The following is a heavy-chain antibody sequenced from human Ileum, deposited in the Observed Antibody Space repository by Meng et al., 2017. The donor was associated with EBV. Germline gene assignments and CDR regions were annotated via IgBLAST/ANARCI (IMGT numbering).Heavy chain of an antibody. CDR2: IDNDGTTT. J-gene: IGHJ4*02. CDR1: GFSFSSYW. D-gene: IGHD2-8*01. CDR3: VRDSPHANFDY. V-gene: IGHV3-74*01. Sequence: EGHLVGAGGGLVQPGGSLRLSCAASGFSFSSYWMHWVRQAPGKGLVWVSHIDNDGTTTNYADSVKGRFTVSRDNAKSTLDLQMNSLRVDDTGVYFCVRDSPHANFDYWGQGALVTVSS.